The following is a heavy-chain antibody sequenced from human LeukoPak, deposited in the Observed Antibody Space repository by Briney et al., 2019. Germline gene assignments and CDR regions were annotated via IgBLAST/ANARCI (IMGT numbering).Heavy chain of an antibody. CDR2: IKEDGSDK. V-gene: IGHV3-7*03. CDR3: AVYNWNSKRDFDY. D-gene: IGHD1-7*01. CDR1: GFTFSNSR. Sequence: GGSLRLSCAASGFTFSNSRMGWVRQGPGNGLEWVANIKEDGSDKYYMDSVKGRFTISRDNAKNSLFLQINSLRAEDTAVYYCAVYNWNSKRDFDYWGQGTLVTVSS. J-gene: IGHJ4*02.